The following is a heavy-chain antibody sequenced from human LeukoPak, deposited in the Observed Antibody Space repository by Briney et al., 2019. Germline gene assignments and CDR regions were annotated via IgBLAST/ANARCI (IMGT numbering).Heavy chain of an antibody. D-gene: IGHD4-23*01. CDR2: IASDGSST. V-gene: IGHV3-74*01. J-gene: IGHJ4*02. Sequence: GGSLRLSCAGSGFTFSSCSMNWVRQAPGKGLVWISRIASDGSSTTYADSVKGRFSISRDNAKNTLYLQMNSLRVEDTAVYYCARGRPHGNDYWGQGTLVTVSS. CDR1: GFTFSSCS. CDR3: ARGRPHGNDY.